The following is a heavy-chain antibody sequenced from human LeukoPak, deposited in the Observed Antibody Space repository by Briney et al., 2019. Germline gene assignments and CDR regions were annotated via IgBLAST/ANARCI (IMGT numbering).Heavy chain of an antibody. CDR1: EFTFSSYS. CDR2: ISSSSSYI. CDR3: AREEVGATAY. D-gene: IGHD1-26*01. J-gene: IGHJ4*02. V-gene: IGHV3-21*01. Sequence: GGSLRLSCAASEFTFSSYSMNWVRQAPGKGLEWVSSISSSSSYIYYADSVKGRFTISRDNAKNSLYLQMNSLRAEDTAVYYCAREEVGATAYWGQGTLVTVSS.